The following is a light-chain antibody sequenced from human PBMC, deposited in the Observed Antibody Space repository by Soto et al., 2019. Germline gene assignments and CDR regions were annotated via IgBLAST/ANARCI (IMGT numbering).Light chain of an antibody. V-gene: IGLV2-14*03. CDR2: DVT. Sequence: QSALTQPASVSGSPGQSITISCTGTNSDIGSYNYVSWYQQHSGKAPKLMIYDVTYRPSGVSNRFSGSKSGYTASLTISGLQTEDEADYFCSSYTSTSTQIFGGGTKLTV. CDR1: NSDIGSYNY. CDR3: SSYTSTSTQI. J-gene: IGLJ2*01.